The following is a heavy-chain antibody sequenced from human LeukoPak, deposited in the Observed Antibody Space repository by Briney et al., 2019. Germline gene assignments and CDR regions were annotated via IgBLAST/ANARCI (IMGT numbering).Heavy chain of an antibody. CDR3: ARDSSRGDFEY. J-gene: IGHJ4*02. V-gene: IGHV3-7*01. CDR1: GFTFSHYW. D-gene: IGHD3-10*01. CDR2: IKHDGSQK. Sequence: GGSLTLSCAASGFTFSHYWMSWLRRAPGKGLEWVANIKHDGSQKEHVDSVKGRFTISRDNDKNSLFLQMNSLRAEDTAVYFCARDSSRGDFEYWGQGTLVTVSS.